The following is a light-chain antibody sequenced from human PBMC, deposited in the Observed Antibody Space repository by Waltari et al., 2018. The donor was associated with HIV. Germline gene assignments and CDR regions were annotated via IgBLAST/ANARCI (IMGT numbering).Light chain of an antibody. V-gene: IGKV1-9*01. J-gene: IGKJ5*01. Sequence: DIQLTQSPSFLSASVGDRVTITCRASQAISNYLAWYQQKPGKAPKLLIYDASTLQSGVPSRCSGSGSGADFTLTISSLQPEDSATYYCQQRNSYPITFGQGTRLEIK. CDR3: QQRNSYPIT. CDR2: DAS. CDR1: QAISNY.